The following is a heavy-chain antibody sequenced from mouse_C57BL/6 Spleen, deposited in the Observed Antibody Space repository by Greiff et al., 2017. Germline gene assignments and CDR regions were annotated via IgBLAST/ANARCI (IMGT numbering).Heavy chain of an antibody. V-gene: IGHV5-4*03. D-gene: IGHD2-3*01. CDR1: GFNFSSYA. Sequence: EVKLQESGGGLVKPGGSLKLSCAASGFNFSSYAMSWVRQTPEKRLEWVATISDGGSYTYYPDNVKGRFTISRDNAKNNLYLQMSHLKSEDTAMYYCARGDGYYDYWGQGTTLTVSS. J-gene: IGHJ2*01. CDR3: ARGDGYYDY. CDR2: ISDGGSYT.